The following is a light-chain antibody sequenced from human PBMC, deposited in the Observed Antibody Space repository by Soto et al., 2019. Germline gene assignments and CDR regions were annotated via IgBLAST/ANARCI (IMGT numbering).Light chain of an antibody. V-gene: IGLV3-21*02. Sequence: SYELAQAPSVSVAPGQTARLTCGGNNIASKSVHWYQQKPGQAPVLVVYDDDDRPSGIPARFSGSNSGNTATLTIRRVEAGDEADYYCQVWDGSSDHVVFGGGTKVIVL. CDR3: QVWDGSSDHVV. CDR2: DDD. J-gene: IGLJ3*02. CDR1: NIASKS.